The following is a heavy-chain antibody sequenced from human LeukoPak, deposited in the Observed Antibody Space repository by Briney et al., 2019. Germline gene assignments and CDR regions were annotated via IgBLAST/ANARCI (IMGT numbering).Heavy chain of an antibody. CDR3: VRLPGITIYGVVSSRAKYYFDY. CDR1: GGSFNIYY. J-gene: IGHJ4*02. D-gene: IGHD3-3*01. CDR2: IDHSGRT. V-gene: IGHV4-34*01. Sequence: PSETLSLTCAVYGGSFNIYYWTWIRQPPGQGLEWIGEIDHSGRTNYNPSLKSRVTISVDTSKNQFSLKLSSVTAADTAVYFCVRLPGITIYGVVSSRAKYYFDYWGQGTLVTVSS.